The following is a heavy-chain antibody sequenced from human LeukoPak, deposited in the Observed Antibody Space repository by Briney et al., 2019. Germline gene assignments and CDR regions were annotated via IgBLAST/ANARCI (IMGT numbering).Heavy chain of an antibody. J-gene: IGHJ2*01. CDR2: INHGGIT. CDR1: GGSFGDYF. V-gene: IGHV4-34*01. CDR3: ARDGAYGSGTHNWYFDL. Sequence: PSETLSLTCAVHGGSFGDYFWTWIRQSPGKGPEWIGEINHGGITYYNPSLKSRVAISVDRSKNQLSLRLTSVTAADTAVYYCARDGAYGSGTHNWYFDLWGRGALVTVSS. D-gene: IGHD3-10*01.